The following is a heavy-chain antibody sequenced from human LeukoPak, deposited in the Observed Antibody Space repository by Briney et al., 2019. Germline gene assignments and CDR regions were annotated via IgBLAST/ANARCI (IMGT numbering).Heavy chain of an antibody. CDR2: ISSNGGPT. CDR3: VKDRAVDY. D-gene: IGHD3-10*01. CDR1: GFSFSSYA. V-gene: IGHV3-64D*06. Sequence: GGSLRLSCSASGFSFSSYAMHWVRQAPGKGLEYVSSISSNGGPTYYIDSVRGRFTISRDNSKNTLYLQMSCLRTEDTAVYYCVKDRAVDYWGQGTLVTVSS. J-gene: IGHJ4*02.